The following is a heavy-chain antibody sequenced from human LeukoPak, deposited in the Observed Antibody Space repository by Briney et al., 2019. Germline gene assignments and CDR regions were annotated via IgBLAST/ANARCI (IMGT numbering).Heavy chain of an antibody. CDR2: IRNSDDFT. CDR1: GFTFSGPG. D-gene: IGHD6-19*01. CDR3: ARGGSSGWPYDS. V-gene: IGHV3-23*01. J-gene: IGHJ4*02. Sequence: GGSLRLSCAVSGFTFSGPGMTWVRQTPGEGLEWVSSIRNSDDFTNYADSVKGRFTLSRDVRRTTLYLQMNSLRAEDTAVYYCARGGSSGWPYDSWGQGTLVTVSS.